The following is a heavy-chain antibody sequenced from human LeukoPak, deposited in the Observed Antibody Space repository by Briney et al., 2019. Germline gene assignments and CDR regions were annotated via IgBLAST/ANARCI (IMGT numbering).Heavy chain of an antibody. D-gene: IGHD3-3*01. CDR2: VNPNSGDT. J-gene: IGHJ4*02. Sequence: ASLKVSCKASGYTFTGYYLHWVRQAPGQGLDWMGWVNPNSGDTYYAQKFHGRVTMTRDTSTTTAYMELSSLRSDDTAVYYCARTILWSAYSPHDYWGQGTLVTVSS. V-gene: IGHV1-2*02. CDR1: GYTFTGYY. CDR3: ARTILWSAYSPHDY.